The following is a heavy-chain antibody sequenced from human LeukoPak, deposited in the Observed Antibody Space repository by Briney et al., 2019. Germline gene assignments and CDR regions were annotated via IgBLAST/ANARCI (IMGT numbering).Heavy chain of an antibody. V-gene: IGHV1-2*02. D-gene: IGHD3-22*01. Sequence: ASVKVSCKASGYTFTSYYMHWVRQAPGQGLEWMGWINPSNGDTRYAQKLQGRVTMTRDTSISTAHMEMSGLRSDDTAVYYCARGGSSGYSRGPIDIWGQGTVVTVSS. CDR2: INPSNGDT. J-gene: IGHJ3*02. CDR1: GYTFTSYY. CDR3: ARGGSSGYSRGPIDI.